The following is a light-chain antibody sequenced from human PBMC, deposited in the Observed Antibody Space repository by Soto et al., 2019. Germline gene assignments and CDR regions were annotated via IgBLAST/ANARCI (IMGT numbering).Light chain of an antibody. CDR2: EVS. CDR1: SSDVGGYNY. J-gene: IGLJ1*01. V-gene: IGLV2-14*01. Sequence: QSALTQPASVSGSPGQSITISCTGTSSDVGGYNYVSWYQQHPGKAPKLMIYEVSNRPSGVSNRFSGSKSGNTASLTISGLQAEDEAYYYCSSYTSSSIDYVFGTGTKVTFL. CDR3: SSYTSSSIDYV.